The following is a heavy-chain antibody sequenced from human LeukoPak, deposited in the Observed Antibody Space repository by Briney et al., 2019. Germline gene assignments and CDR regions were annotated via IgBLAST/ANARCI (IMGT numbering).Heavy chain of an antibody. Sequence: SETLSLTCTVSGGSISSSSYHWGWLRQSPGKGLEWIGSIYYSGITYYNPSLKSRVTISVDTSKDQFSLKLNSVTAADTAVYYCARAGDYGDYVGWFDPWGQGTLVTVSS. CDR1: GGSISSSSYH. CDR2: IYYSGIT. J-gene: IGHJ5*02. V-gene: IGHV4-39*07. CDR3: ARAGDYGDYVGWFDP. D-gene: IGHD4-17*01.